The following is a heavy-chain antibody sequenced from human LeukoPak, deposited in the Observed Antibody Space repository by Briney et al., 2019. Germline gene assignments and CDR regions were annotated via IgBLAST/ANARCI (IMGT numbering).Heavy chain of an antibody. J-gene: IGHJ6*02. CDR1: GYTFTSYG. Sequence: GAAVKESCKASGYTFTSYGISWVRQPPGQGLEWMGWISAFNANTNYAQKFQGRVTMTTDTSTSTVYMDLRNLRSDDTAVYYCARDLDIVVVAAALRQYGLDVWGQGNPVTVSS. CDR3: ARDLDIVVVAAALRQYGLDV. CDR2: ISAFNANT. D-gene: IGHD2-15*01. V-gene: IGHV1-18*01.